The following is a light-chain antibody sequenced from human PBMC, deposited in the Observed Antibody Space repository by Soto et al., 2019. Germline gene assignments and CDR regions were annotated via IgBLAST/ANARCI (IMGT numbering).Light chain of an antibody. CDR3: QQYNNWPHT. V-gene: IGKV3-15*01. J-gene: IGKJ5*01. CDR1: QSVSSN. Sequence: EIVMTQSPVTLSVSPGERATLSCRASQSVSSNLAWYQQKPGQAPRLLFYGASTRATGIPARFSGGGSGTEFTLTVCSLQSEDFALYYCQQYNNWPHTFGQGTRLEIK. CDR2: GAS.